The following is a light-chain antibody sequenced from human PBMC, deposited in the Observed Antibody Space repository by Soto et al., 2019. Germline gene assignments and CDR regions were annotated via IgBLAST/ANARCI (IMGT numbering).Light chain of an antibody. Sequence: DVVMTQSPLSLPGTLGQPASISCRSSHSVLYSDGNTYLNWIHQRPGQSPRRLISKISNRDSGIPDRFSGSGTDTDFTLKISRVEADVVGVYYCMQGTHWAHAFGHGTKMEIK. CDR1: HSVLYSDGNTY. CDR3: MQGTHWAHA. J-gene: IGKJ2*01. V-gene: IGKV2-30*01. CDR2: KIS.